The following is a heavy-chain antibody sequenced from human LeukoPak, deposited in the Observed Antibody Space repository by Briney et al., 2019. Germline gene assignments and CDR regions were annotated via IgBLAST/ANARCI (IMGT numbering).Heavy chain of an antibody. J-gene: IGHJ6*02. CDR1: GGTFSSYA. Sequence: ASVKVSCKASGGTFSSYAISWVRQAPGQGLEWMGRIIPILGIANYAQKFQGRVTITAGKSTSTAYMELSSLRSEDTAVYYCARSTGLAAAGNHYYYYGMDVWGQGTTVTVSS. CDR2: IIPILGIA. CDR3: ARSTGLAAAGNHYYYYGMDV. D-gene: IGHD6-13*01. V-gene: IGHV1-69*04.